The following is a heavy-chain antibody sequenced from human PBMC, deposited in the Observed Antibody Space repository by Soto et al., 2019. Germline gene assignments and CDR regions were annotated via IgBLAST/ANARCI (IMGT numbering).Heavy chain of an antibody. V-gene: IGHV4-59*01. CDR1: SGSLSSNN. J-gene: IGHJ4*02. CDR2: INYSGST. Sequence: XLPCRVPSGSLSSNNWDWVRQPPGKGLEWIGFINYSGSTHYNPSLKSRVTISLDTSKNQFSLKLNSVTAADTAVYYCARENYYALDYWGPGTLVTVSS. CDR3: ARENYYALDY. D-gene: IGHD3-10*01.